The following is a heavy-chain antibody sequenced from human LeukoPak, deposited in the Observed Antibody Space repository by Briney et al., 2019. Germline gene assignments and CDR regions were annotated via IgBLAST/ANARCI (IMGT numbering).Heavy chain of an antibody. Sequence: GASVKVSCKASGGTFSSYAISWVRQAPGQGLEWMGGIIPIFGTANYAQKFQGRVTITADKSTSTAYMELSSLRSEDTAVYYCAGVRGVFALYYFDYWGQGTLVTVSS. J-gene: IGHJ4*02. CDR2: IIPIFGTA. V-gene: IGHV1-69*06. CDR3: AGVRGVFALYYFDY. D-gene: IGHD3-10*01. CDR1: GGTFSSYA.